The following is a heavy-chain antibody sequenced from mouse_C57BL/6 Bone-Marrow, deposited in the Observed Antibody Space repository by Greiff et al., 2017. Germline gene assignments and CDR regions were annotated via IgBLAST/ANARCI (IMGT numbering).Heavy chain of an antibody. D-gene: IGHD1-1*01. CDR3: ARRPYYYGSSYHWYFDV. CDR2: INPYNGGT. CDR1: GYTFTDYY. Sequence: VQLQQSGPVLVKPGASVKMSCKASGYTFTDYYMNWVKQSHGKSLEWIGVINPYNGGTSYNQKFKGKATLTVDKSSSTAYMELNSLTSEDSAVXYCARRPYYYGSSYHWYFDVWGTGTTVTVSS. J-gene: IGHJ1*03. V-gene: IGHV1-19*01.